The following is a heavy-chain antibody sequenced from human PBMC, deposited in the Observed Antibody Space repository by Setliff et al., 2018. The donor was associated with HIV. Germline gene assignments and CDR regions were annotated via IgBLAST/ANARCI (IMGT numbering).Heavy chain of an antibody. D-gene: IGHD6-13*01. CDR2: IYCSGST. J-gene: IGHJ5*02. V-gene: IGHV4-4*02. Sequence: PSETLSLTCAVSGGSLSSDNWWTWVRQPPGKGLEWIGSIYCSGSTYYNPSLKSRVTISVDRSKNQFSLKLSSVTAADTAVYYCARAPLPAAGGWFDPWGQGTLVTVSS. CDR1: GGSLSSDNW. CDR3: ARAPLPAAGGWFDP.